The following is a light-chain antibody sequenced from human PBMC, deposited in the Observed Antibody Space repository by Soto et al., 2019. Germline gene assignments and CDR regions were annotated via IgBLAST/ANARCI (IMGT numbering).Light chain of an antibody. V-gene: IGKV2-24*01. CDR2: KIS. Sequence: DIVLTQTPLSSPVTLGQPASISCSYSQSLLHSDGETYLSWLQQRPGQPPRLLIYKISNRFSGVPDRFSGSGAGTDFTLKISRVEAEDVVIYYCMQATEYPPYTFGQGTKLEIK. J-gene: IGKJ2*01. CDR3: MQATEYPPYT. CDR1: QSLLHSDGETY.